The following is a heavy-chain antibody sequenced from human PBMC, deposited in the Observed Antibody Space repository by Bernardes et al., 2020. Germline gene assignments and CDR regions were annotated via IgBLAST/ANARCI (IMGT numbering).Heavy chain of an antibody. D-gene: IGHD4-17*01. Sequence: GGSLRLSCAASGFTFSSYAMSWVRQAPGKGLEWVSAISCSGGSTYYADSVKGRFTISRDNSKNTLYLQMNSLRAEDTAVYYCAKDGRTTVTKNYYYGMDVWGQGTTVTVSS. CDR3: AKDGRTTVTKNYYYGMDV. J-gene: IGHJ6*02. CDR1: GFTFSSYA. CDR2: ISCSGGST. V-gene: IGHV3-23*01.